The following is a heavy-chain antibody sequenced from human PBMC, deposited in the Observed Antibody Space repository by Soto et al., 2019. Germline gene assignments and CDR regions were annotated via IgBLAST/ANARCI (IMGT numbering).Heavy chain of an antibody. D-gene: IGHD4-17*01. V-gene: IGHV1-24*01. CDR2: FDPEDGET. J-gene: IGHJ6*03. Sequence: ASVKVSCKVSGYTLTELSMHWVRQAPGKGLEWMGGFDPEDGETIYAQKFQGRVTMTEDTSTDTAYMELSSLRSEDTAVYYCATVATVTREYYYYYMDVWGKGTTVTVSS. CDR3: ATVATVTREYYYYYMDV. CDR1: GYTLTELS.